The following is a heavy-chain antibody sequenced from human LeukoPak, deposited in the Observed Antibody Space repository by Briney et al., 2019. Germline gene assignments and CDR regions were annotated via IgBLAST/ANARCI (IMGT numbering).Heavy chain of an antibody. V-gene: IGHV3-7*01. D-gene: IGHD1-26*01. CDR3: ARDGGSYDY. CDR1: GFTFSTYW. Sequence: GGSLRLSCAASGFTFSTYWMSWVRQAPGKGLEWVANIMQDGSEKYYVDSVKGRFTISRDNAKNSLFLQMSTLRAEDTGVYYCARDGGSYDYWGRGTLVTVSS. J-gene: IGHJ4*02. CDR2: IMQDGSEK.